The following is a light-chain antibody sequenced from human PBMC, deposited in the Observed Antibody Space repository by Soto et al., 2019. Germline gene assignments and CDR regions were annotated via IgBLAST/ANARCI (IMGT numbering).Light chain of an antibody. CDR3: QQSYSILFT. CDR1: QSISSY. J-gene: IGKJ3*01. CDR2: AAS. V-gene: IGKV1-39*01. Sequence: DIQMTQSPSSLSASVGDRVTITCRASQSISSYLNWYQQKPGKAPKLLIYAASSLQSGVPSRFSGSGSGTDFTLTISSLQPEDFATYFCQQSYSILFTFGPGTKVDIK.